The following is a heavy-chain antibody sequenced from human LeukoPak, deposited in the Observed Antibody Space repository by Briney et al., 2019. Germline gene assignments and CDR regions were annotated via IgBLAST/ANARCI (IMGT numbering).Heavy chain of an antibody. CDR1: GFTFSSYA. Sequence: GGSLRLSCAASGFTFSSYAMHWVRQAPGKGLEWVSSISSSSSYIYYADSVKGRFTISRDNAKNSLYLQMNSLRAEDTAVYFCAREISYGDYPSGDAFDNWGQGTMVTVSS. D-gene: IGHD4-17*01. CDR3: AREISYGDYPSGDAFDN. V-gene: IGHV3-21*01. J-gene: IGHJ3*02. CDR2: ISSSSSYI.